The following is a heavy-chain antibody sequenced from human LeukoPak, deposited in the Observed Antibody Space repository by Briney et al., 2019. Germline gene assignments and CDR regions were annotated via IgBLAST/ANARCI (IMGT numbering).Heavy chain of an antibody. Sequence: EAGGSLRLSCAASGFTFSSYGMHWVRQAPGKGLEWVAVIRYDGSNKYYADSVKGRFTISRDNSKNTLYLQMNSLRAEDTAVYYCARDTRSSSWYFLFDYWGQGTLVTVSS. CDR3: ARDTRSSSWYFLFDY. CDR1: GFTFSSYG. D-gene: IGHD6-13*01. CDR2: IRYDGSNK. J-gene: IGHJ4*02. V-gene: IGHV3-33*01.